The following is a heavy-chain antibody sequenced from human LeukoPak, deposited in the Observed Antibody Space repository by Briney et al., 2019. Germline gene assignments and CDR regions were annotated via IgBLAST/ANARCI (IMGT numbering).Heavy chain of an antibody. CDR2: IRYDGTNK. CDR1: GFTFRSYG. D-gene: IGHD5/OR15-5a*01. CDR3: ASVRLPGDAFDI. Sequence: PGGSLRLSCAASGFTFRSYGMHWVRQAPGKGLEWVAIIRYDGTNKYYADSVKGRFTISRDNSKNTLYLQMSSLRVEDTAMYFCASVRLPGDAFDIWGQGTRVTVSS. V-gene: IGHV3-30*02. J-gene: IGHJ3*02.